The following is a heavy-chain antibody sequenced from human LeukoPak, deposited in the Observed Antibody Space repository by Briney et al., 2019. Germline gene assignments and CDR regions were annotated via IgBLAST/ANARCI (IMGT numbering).Heavy chain of an antibody. V-gene: IGHV1-18*04. CDR2: ISAYNGNT. D-gene: IGHD3-10*01. CDR1: GYTFIRYY. CDR3: ARDYGSGSDAFDI. Sequence: ASVKASCKASGYTFIRYYMYWVRQAPGQGLEWMGWISAYNGNTNYAQKLQGRVTMTTDTSTSTAYMELRSLRSDDTAVYYCARDYGSGSDAFDIWGQGTMVTVSS. J-gene: IGHJ3*02.